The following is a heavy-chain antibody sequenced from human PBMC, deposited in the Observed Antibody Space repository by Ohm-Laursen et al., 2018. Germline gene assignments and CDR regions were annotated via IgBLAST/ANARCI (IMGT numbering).Heavy chain of an antibody. CDR3: ARFPPPGLYGMDV. D-gene: IGHD2-2*01. CDR2: LYYSGTT. V-gene: IGHV4-59*01. Sequence: SETLSLTCSVSGGSISPYYWSWFRQPPGQGLEWIGYLYYSGTTNYDPSLKGRVTISVDTSKNQFSLKVSSVTAADTAVYYCARFPPPGLYGMDVWGQGTTVTVSS. CDR1: GGSISPYY. J-gene: IGHJ6*02.